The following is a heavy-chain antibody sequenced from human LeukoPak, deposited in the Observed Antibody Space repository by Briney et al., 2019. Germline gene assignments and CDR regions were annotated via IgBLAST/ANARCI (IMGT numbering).Heavy chain of an antibody. D-gene: IGHD2-2*01. J-gene: IGHJ6*03. CDR2: MNPNSGNT. Sequence: ASVKVSCKASGYTFTSYDINWVRQATGQGLEWMGWMNPNSGNTGYAQKFQGRVTITRNTSISTAYMELSSLRSEDTAVYYCARGRDCSSTSCFYYYSMDVWGKGTPVTVSS. CDR3: ARGRDCSSTSCFYYYSMDV. CDR1: GYTFTSYD. V-gene: IGHV1-8*03.